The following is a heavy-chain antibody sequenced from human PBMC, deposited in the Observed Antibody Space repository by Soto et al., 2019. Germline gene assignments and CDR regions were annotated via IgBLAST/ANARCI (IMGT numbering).Heavy chain of an antibody. J-gene: IGHJ4*02. CDR2: ISSSSSTI. CDR3: ARDSVVANFDY. V-gene: IGHV3-48*01. CDR1: GFTFSSYS. Sequence: EVQLVESGGGLVQPGGSLRLSCAASGFTFSSYSMNWVRQAPGKGLEWVSYISSSSSTIYYADSVKGRFTISRDNAKNSLYLQMNSLRAEDTAVYYCARDSVVANFDYWGQGTLVTVSS. D-gene: IGHD3-22*01.